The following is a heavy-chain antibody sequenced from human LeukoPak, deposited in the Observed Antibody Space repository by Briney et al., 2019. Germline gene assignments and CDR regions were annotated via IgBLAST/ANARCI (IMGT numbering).Heavy chain of an antibody. Sequence: PSETLSLTCAVSGYSISSGYYWGWIRQPPGKGLEWIGSIYYSGSTYYNPSPKSRATISVDMSKNQFSLKLSSVTAADTAVYYCARHTAMVTGFDYWGQGTLVTVSS. D-gene: IGHD5-18*01. CDR2: IYYSGST. V-gene: IGHV4-38-2*01. J-gene: IGHJ4*02. CDR1: GYSISSGYY. CDR3: ARHTAMVTGFDY.